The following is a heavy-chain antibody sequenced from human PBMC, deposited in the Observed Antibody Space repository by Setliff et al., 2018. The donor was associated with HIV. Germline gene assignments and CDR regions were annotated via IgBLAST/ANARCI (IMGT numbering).Heavy chain of an antibody. D-gene: IGHD3-3*01. V-gene: IGHV4-59*01. Sequence: SETLSLTCIVSGASISSDTWSWIRQPPGKGLEWIGSIYYSGSTNYNPSLKSRVTISVDTSTNQFSLKLSSVTAADTAVYYCARDQSDWFYWGQGTLVTVSS. CDR2: IYYSGST. CDR3: ARDQSDWFY. J-gene: IGHJ4*02. CDR1: GASISSDT.